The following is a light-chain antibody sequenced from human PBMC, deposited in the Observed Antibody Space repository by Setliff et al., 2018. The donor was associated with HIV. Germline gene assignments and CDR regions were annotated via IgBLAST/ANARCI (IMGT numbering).Light chain of an antibody. Sequence: DIVMTQSPDSLAVSLGERATINCKSSQSVLYSSNSKNYLAWYQQKSRQPPKLLIYWASTRESGVPDRFSASGSGTDFTLTISSLQAEDVAVYYCQQYYSLPLTFGGGTKVDIK. J-gene: IGKJ4*01. CDR1: QSVLYSSNSKNY. CDR2: WAS. V-gene: IGKV4-1*01. CDR3: QQYYSLPLT.